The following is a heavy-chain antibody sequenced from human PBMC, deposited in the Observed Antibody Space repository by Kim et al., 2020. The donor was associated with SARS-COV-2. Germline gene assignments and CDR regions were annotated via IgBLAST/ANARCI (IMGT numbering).Heavy chain of an antibody. V-gene: IGHV4-34*01. D-gene: IGHD2-2*01. J-gene: IGHJ1*01. CDR2: INHSGST. CDR1: GGSFSGYY. CDR3: AKLGYCSSTSCRRGYFQH. Sequence: SETLSLTCAVYGGSFSGYYWSWIRQPPGKGLEWIGEINHSGSTNYNPSLKSRVTISVDTSKNQFSLKLSSVTAADTAVYYCAKLGYCSSTSCRRGYFQHWGQGTLVTVSS.